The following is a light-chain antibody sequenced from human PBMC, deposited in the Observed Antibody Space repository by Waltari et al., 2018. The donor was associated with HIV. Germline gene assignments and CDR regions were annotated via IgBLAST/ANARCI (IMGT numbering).Light chain of an antibody. CDR3: SSYTTTNTVV. CDR2: DVD. CDR1: SSDISTYSL. J-gene: IGLJ2*01. Sequence: QSALTQPASVSGPPGHAISIPCPGTSSDISTYSLVSWYQNHPDKAPKLLIYDVDTRPSGVPRRFSGSKSGDTASLTISAIQADDEADYFCSSYTTTNTVVFGGGTKVSVL. V-gene: IGLV2-14*03.